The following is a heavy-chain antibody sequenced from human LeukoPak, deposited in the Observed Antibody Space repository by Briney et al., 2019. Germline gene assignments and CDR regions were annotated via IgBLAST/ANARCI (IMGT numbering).Heavy chain of an antibody. D-gene: IGHD6-19*01. CDR2: IYSDDSR. CDR3: ARSDYTSGWYFYY. Sequence: GGSLRLSCAASGLTVSGTFMSWVRQAPGKGLEWVSIIYSDDSRYSADSVKGRFTISRDNSKNTLYLQMNSLRAEDTAVYYCARSDYTSGWYFYYWGQGTLVTVSS. V-gene: IGHV3-53*01. J-gene: IGHJ4*02. CDR1: GLTVSGTF.